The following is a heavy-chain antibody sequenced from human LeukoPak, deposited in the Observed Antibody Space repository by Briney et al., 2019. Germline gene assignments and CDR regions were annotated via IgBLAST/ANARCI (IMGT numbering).Heavy chain of an antibody. V-gene: IGHV3-74*01. CDR1: GFTFSSYW. D-gene: IGHD2-15*01. CDR3: ARRDIVVVVSASDY. Sequence: GGSLRLSCAASGFTFSSYWMHWVRQAPGKGLVWVSHINSDGSSTSFADSVKGRFTISRDNAKNTVYLQMNSLRVDDTAVYYCARRDIVVVVSASDYWGQGTLVTVSS. J-gene: IGHJ4*02. CDR2: INSDGSST.